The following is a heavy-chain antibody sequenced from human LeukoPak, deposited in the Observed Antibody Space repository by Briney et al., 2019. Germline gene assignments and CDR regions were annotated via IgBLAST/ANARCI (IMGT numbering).Heavy chain of an antibody. CDR3: AKDYDFWSGPPDY. D-gene: IGHD3-3*01. Sequence: GGSLRLSCAASGFTFSSYAMSWVRQAPGKGLEWVSAISGSGGSTYYADSVKGRFTISRDNSKNMLYLQMNSLRAEDTAVYYCAKDYDFWSGPPDYWGQGTLVTVSS. V-gene: IGHV3-23*01. J-gene: IGHJ4*02. CDR2: ISGSGGST. CDR1: GFTFSSYA.